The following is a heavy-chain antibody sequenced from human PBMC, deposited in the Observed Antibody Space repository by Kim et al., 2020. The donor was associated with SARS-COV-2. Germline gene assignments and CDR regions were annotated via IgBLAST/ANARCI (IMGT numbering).Heavy chain of an antibody. D-gene: IGHD6-6*01. CDR2: IYYSGIT. Sequence: SETLSLTCTVSGGSISSSSYYWGWIRQPPGKGLEWIGNIYYSGITYYNASLKSRVSISVHTSKNQFSLKLSSVTAADTAVYFCARLYSSSCYFDYWGQGT. CDR3: ARLYSSSCYFDY. V-gene: IGHV4-39*01. J-gene: IGHJ4*02. CDR1: GGSISSSSYY.